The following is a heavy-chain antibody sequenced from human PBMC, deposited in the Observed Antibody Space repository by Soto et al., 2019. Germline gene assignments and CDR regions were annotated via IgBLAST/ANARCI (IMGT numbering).Heavy chain of an antibody. J-gene: IGHJ5*02. V-gene: IGHV3-72*01. Sequence: EVQVVESGGGLVQPGGSLRLSCVGSGFTFSDHYMDWVRQAPGKGLEWVGRSSNKAKKYTTDYAASVKGRFTISRDDSKKSVFLQMNSLKTEDTAVYYCVRITGDRNWFDPWGQGTLVTVSS. CDR3: VRITGDRNWFDP. CDR2: SSNKAKKYTT. D-gene: IGHD1-20*01. CDR1: GFTFSDHY.